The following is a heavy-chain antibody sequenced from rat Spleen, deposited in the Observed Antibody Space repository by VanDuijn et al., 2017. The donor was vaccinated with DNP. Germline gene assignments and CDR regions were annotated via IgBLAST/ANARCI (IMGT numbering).Heavy chain of an antibody. V-gene: IGHV3-1*01. CDR3: ARHRTIMPYYYSMDA. CDR1: GYSITSNY. J-gene: IGHJ4*01. D-gene: IGHD1-12*01. CDR2: ISYSGGT. Sequence: EVQLQESGPGLVKPSQSLSLTCSVTGYSITSNYWGWIREFPGNKMEWIGHISYSGGTSYNPSLKSLISITRDPSKSQFFLQLNSVTTEDTATYYCARHRTIMPYYYSMDAWGQGASVTVSS.